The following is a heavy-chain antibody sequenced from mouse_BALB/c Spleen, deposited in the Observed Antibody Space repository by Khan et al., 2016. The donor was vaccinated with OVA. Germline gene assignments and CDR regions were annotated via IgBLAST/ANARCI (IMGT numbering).Heavy chain of an antibody. CDR2: IYPGSANT. D-gene: IGHD2-2*01. Sequence: QVQLKESGAELARPGASVKLSCKTSGYTFTDFYINWVKQRTGQGLEWIGDIYPGSANTYYNEKFKGKATLTVDKSSSTAYMQLSSLTSEDSAVYFGARSGSGYFGFWGQGTLVTVSA. CDR1: GYTFTDFY. CDR3: ARSGSGYFGF. V-gene: IGHV1-77*01. J-gene: IGHJ3*01.